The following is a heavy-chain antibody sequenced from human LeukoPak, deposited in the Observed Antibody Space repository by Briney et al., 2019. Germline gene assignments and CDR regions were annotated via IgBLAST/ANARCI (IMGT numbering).Heavy chain of an antibody. Sequence: SETLSLTCADYGGSFSGYYWSWIRQPPGKGLEWIGEINHSGSTNYNPSLKSRVTISVDTSKNQFSLKLSSVTAADTAVYYCARGPKANIVVVPAAIPRFDYWGQGTLVTVSS. D-gene: IGHD2-2*02. CDR1: GGSFSGYY. CDR3: ARGPKANIVVVPAAIPRFDY. V-gene: IGHV4-34*01. J-gene: IGHJ4*02. CDR2: INHSGST.